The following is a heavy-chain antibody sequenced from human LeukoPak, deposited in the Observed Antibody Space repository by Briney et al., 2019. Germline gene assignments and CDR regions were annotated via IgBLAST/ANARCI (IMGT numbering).Heavy chain of an antibody. Sequence: GGSLRLSCAASGFTFSSYGMHWVRQAPGKGLEWMAVISYDGSNKYYADSVKGRFTISRDNSKNTLYLQMNSLRAEDTAVYYCAKTTAGTPNDAFDIWGQGTMVTVSS. V-gene: IGHV3-30*18. CDR2: ISYDGSNK. J-gene: IGHJ3*02. CDR3: AKTTAGTPNDAFDI. D-gene: IGHD6-13*01. CDR1: GFTFSSYG.